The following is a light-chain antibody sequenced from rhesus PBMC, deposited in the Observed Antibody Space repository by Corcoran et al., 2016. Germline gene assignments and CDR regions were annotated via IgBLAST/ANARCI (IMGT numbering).Light chain of an antibody. CDR2: KAS. Sequence: DIQMTQSPSSLSASVGDRVTITCRASQGISSWLAWYQQKPGKAPKLLIYKASSLQSGVPSRLRGSGSVTDFTLPISSLQPEDFATYYGQQYNSAPLTFGPGTKLDIK. CDR3: QQYNSAPLT. CDR1: QGISSW. J-gene: IGKJ3*01. V-gene: IGKV1-21*01.